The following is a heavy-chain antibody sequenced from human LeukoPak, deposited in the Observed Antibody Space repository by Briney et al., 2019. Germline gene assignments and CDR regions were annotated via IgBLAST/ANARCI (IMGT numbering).Heavy chain of an antibody. CDR2: ISSSSSTI. CDR1: GFTFSSYS. V-gene: IGHV3-48*01. CDR3: ARDLYYDSSGPGNFDY. J-gene: IGHJ4*02. D-gene: IGHD3-22*01. Sequence: GGSLRLSCAASGFTFSSYSMNWVRQAPGKGLEWVSSISSSSSTIYYADSVKGRFTISRDNAKNSLYLQMNSLRAEDTAVYYCARDLYYDSSGPGNFDYWGQGTLVTVSS.